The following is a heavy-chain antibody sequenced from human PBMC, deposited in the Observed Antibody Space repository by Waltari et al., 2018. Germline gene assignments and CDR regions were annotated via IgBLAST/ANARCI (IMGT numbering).Heavy chain of an antibody. J-gene: IGHJ4*02. Sequence: QVQLVQSGAEVKKPGASVKVSCKVSGYTLTELSMHWVRQAPGKGLEWMGGFEPEDGETIYAQKFQGRVTMTEDTSTDTAYMELSSLRSEDTAVYYCATVPSSRYYYGSGSLYYFDYWGQGTLVTVSS. V-gene: IGHV1-24*01. D-gene: IGHD3-10*01. CDR3: ATVPSSRYYYGSGSLYYFDY. CDR2: FEPEDGET. CDR1: GYTLTELS.